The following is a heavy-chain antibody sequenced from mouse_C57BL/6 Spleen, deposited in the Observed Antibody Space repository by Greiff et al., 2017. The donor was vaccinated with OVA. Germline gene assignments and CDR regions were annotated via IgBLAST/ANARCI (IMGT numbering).Heavy chain of an antibody. J-gene: IGHJ3*01. CDR1: GYTFTDYN. Sequence: VHVKQSGPELVKPGASVKIPCKASGYTFTDYNMDWVKQSHGKSLEWIGDINPNNGGTIYNQKFKGKATLTVDKSSSTAYMELRSLTSEDTAVYYCAREGDEGFAYWGQGTLVTVSA. V-gene: IGHV1-18*01. CDR3: AREGDEGFAY. CDR2: INPNNGGT. D-gene: IGHD3-3*01.